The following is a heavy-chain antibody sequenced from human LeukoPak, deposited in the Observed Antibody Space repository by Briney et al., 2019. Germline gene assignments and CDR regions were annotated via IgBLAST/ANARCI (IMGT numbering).Heavy chain of an antibody. D-gene: IGHD4-17*01. Sequence: GGSLRLSCAASGFTFSSYAMNWVRQAPGKGLEWVSVISGSGGSTYYADSVKGRFTISRDNSKNTLYLQMNSLRAEDTAVYYCAKGEGGDYWPFDYWGQGTLVTVSP. CDR1: GFTFSSYA. V-gene: IGHV3-23*01. CDR3: AKGEGGDYWPFDY. J-gene: IGHJ4*02. CDR2: ISGSGGST.